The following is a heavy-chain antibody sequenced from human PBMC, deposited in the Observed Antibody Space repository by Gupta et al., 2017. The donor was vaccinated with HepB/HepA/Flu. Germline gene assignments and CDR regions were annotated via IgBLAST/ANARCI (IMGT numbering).Heavy chain of an antibody. J-gene: IGHJ2*01. CDR1: RVSMSSRTAF. V-gene: IGHV4-39*01. CDR3: ARHQAGWYFDL. Sequence: QGHLPDSCRGLAETSETLSLTCTLSRVSMSSRTAFWGWIRQPPGKGLEWIGSVFYSGRTHYNPSLKSRVTISVDSSKNQFSLSLRSMTAADRALYYCARHQAGWYFDLWGRATQVTVST. CDR2: VFYSGRT. D-gene: IGHD6-19*01.